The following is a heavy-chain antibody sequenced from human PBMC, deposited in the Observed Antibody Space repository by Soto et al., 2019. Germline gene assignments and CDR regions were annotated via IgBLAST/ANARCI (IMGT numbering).Heavy chain of an antibody. J-gene: IGHJ6*02. D-gene: IGHD3-3*01. V-gene: IGHV4-30-4*01. Sequence: SETLSLTCTVSGGSISSGDYYWSWIRQPPGKGLEWIGYIYYSGSTYYNPSLKSRVTISVDTSKNQFSLKLSSVTAADTAVYYCARFYSYDFWSGYAYYYYGMDVWGQGTTVTVSS. CDR3: ARFYSYDFWSGYAYYYYGMDV. CDR2: IYYSGST. CDR1: GGSISSGDYY.